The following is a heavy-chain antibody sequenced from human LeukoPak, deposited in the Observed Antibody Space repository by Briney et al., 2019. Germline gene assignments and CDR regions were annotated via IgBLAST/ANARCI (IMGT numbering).Heavy chain of an antibody. Sequence: PGGSLRLSCAASGFTFSSYAMSWVRQAPGKGLEWVSGISGSGGTTYYADSVQGRFTISRDNSKNTLYLQMNSLRAEDTAVYYCAKFAGYGSGSYPSQDYYYYGMDVWGQGTTVTVSS. CDR3: AKFAGYGSGSYPSQDYYYYGMDV. D-gene: IGHD3-10*01. J-gene: IGHJ6*02. CDR2: ISGSGGTT. CDR1: GFTFSSYA. V-gene: IGHV3-23*01.